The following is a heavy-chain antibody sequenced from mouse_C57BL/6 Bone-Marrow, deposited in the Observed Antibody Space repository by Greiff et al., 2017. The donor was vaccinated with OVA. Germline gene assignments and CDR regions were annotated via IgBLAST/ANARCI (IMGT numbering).Heavy chain of an antibody. CDR3: TRVLDAMDY. CDR2: ISSGGDYI. CDR1: GFTFSSYA. V-gene: IGHV5-9-1*02. D-gene: IGHD2-14*01. Sequence: EVKVEESGEGLVKPGGSLKLSCAASGFTFSSYAMSWVRQTPEKRLEWVAYISSGGDYIYYADTVKGRFTISRDNARNTLYLQMSSLKSEDTAMYYSTRVLDAMDYWGQGTSVTVSS. J-gene: IGHJ4*01.